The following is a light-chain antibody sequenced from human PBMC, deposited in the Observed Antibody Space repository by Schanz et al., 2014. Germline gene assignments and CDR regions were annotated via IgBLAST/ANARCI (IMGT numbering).Light chain of an antibody. CDR3: SSHTAITTAVV. CDR2: DVV. J-gene: IGLJ2*01. V-gene: IGLV2-11*01. Sequence: QSALTQPRSVSGSPGQSVTISCTGTSSDVGGSKSVSWYQQNPGKPPKLIIYDVVKRPSGVPDRFSGSKSATTASLTISGLQAEDEADYHCSSHTAITTAVVFGGGTKLTVL. CDR1: SSDVGGSKS.